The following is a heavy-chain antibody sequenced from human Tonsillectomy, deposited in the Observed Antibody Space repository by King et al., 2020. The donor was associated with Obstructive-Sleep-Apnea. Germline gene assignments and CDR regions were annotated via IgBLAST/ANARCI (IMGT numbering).Heavy chain of an antibody. D-gene: IGHD1-1*01. Sequence: EVQLVESGGGLVKPGGSLRLSCAASGFTFSSYIMNWVRQAPGKGLEWGSSISSGTSYIYYADSVKGRFTISRDNAKNSLYLQMNSLRAEDTAVYYCARDQTGQFDYWGQGTLVTVSS. CDR3: ARDQTGQFDY. CDR1: GFTFSSYI. J-gene: IGHJ4*02. CDR2: ISSGTSYI. V-gene: IGHV3-21*01.